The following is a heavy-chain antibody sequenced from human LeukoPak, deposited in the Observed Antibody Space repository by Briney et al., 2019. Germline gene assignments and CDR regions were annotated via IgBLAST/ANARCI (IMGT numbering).Heavy chain of an antibody. Sequence: SETLSLTCAVYGGSFSGYYWSWIRQPPGKGLEWIGEINHSGSTNYNPSLKSRVTISVDTSKNQFSLKLSSVTAADTAVYYCARGHLMVRGVISYYYYGMDVWGQGTTVTVSS. CDR2: INHSGST. J-gene: IGHJ6*02. D-gene: IGHD3-10*01. CDR3: ARGHLMVRGVISYYYYGMDV. CDR1: GGSFSGYY. V-gene: IGHV4-34*01.